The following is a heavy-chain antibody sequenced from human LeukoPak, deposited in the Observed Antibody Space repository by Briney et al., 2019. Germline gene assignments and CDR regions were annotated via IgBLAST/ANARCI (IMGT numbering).Heavy chain of an antibody. CDR1: GFTFSRYS. CDR3: ARDATQLLIASGPFYYFDS. J-gene: IGHJ4*02. D-gene: IGHD2-15*01. CDR2: ISSSSDYI. V-gene: IGHV3-21*01. Sequence: GVSLRLSCVASGFTFSRYSMNWVRQAPGKGLEWVSSISSSSDYIYYADSVNGRFTISRDNAKNSVYLQINSLRADDTAVYYCARDATQLLIASGPFYYFDSWGQGTLVTVSP.